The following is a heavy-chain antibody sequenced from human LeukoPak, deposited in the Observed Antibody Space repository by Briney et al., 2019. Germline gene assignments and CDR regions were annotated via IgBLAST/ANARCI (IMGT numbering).Heavy chain of an antibody. J-gene: IGHJ4*02. CDR2: NYYSGST. D-gene: IGHD1-26*01. CDR1: GGSISSSSYY. Sequence: PSETLSLTCTVSGGSISSSSYYWGWIRQPPGKGLEWIGTNYYSGSTYYNPSLKSRVTISVDTSKNQFSLKLSSVTAADTAVYYCARSGSYYYSFHSWGQGTLVTISS. V-gene: IGHV4-39*01. CDR3: ARSGSYYYSFHS.